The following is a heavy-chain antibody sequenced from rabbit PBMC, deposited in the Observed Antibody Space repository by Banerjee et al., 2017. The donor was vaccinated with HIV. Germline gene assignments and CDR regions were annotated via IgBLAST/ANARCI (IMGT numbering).Heavy chain of an antibody. CDR2: IYAGSSGST. J-gene: IGHJ3*01. V-gene: IGHV1S45*01. Sequence: QEQLKESGGGLVKPEGSLTLTCTASGFSFSSNYYMCWVRQAPGKRPERIACIYAGSSGSTYYASWAKGRLTISKTSSTTVTLQMTSLTAADTATYFCARDWAYGYADYPYDTVIKYGMDLWGQGTLVTVS. CDR3: ARDWAYGYADYPYDTVIKYGMDL. CDR1: GFSFSSNYY. D-gene: IGHD6-1*01.